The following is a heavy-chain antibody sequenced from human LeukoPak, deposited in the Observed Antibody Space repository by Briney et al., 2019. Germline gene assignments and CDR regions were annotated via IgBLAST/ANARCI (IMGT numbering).Heavy chain of an antibody. CDR1: GYSFTSYW. V-gene: IGHV5-51*01. CDR3: ARQRKHYYGSGSPYYGMDV. D-gene: IGHD3-10*01. J-gene: IGHJ6*04. CDR2: IYPGDSDT. Sequence: GESLKISCKGSGYSFTSYWIGWERQMPGKGLEWMGIIYPGDSDTRYSPSFQGQVTISADKSIGTAYLQWSSLKASDTAMYYCARQRKHYYGSGSPYYGMDVWGKGTTVTVSS.